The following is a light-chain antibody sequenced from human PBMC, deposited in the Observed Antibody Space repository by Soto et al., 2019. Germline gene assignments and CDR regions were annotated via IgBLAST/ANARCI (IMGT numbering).Light chain of an antibody. V-gene: IGLV2-8*01. CDR3: SSYAASSIRL. J-gene: IGLJ3*02. CDR1: SSDIGGYQY. Sequence: QSALTQPRSASGSPGQSVTISCTGTSSDIGGYQYVSWYQQHPGKAPKLLIYAVTKRPSGVPDRFSGSKSGNTASLTVSGLKAEDDADYYCSSYAASSIRLFGGGTKLTVL. CDR2: AVT.